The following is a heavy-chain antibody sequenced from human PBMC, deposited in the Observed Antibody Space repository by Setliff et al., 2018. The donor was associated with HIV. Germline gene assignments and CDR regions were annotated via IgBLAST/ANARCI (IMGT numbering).Heavy chain of an antibody. V-gene: IGHV4-59*01. J-gene: IGHJ3*02. CDR3: ARGDTYYHDRSGYVKSALDAFDI. CDR2: FCYTGST. D-gene: IGHD3-22*01. CDR1: GGSINNYC. Sequence: LSLTCTVSGGSINNYCCSWIRQPPGKGLEWIGYFCYTGSTNYNPSLKSRVTISVDTSKNQFSLKLSSVTAADTAVYHCARGDTYYHDRSGYVKSALDAFDIWGKGTTVTVSS.